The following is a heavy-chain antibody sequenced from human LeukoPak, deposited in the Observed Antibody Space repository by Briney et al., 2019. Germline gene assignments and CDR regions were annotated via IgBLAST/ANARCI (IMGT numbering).Heavy chain of an antibody. V-gene: IGHV3-21*01. Sequence: GGSLRLSCAASGFTFSSYAMNWVRQAPGKGLEWVSSISSSSSYIYYADSVKGRFTISRDNAKNSLYLQMNSLRAEDTAVYYCARVKGSGWLMYYFDYWGQGTLVTVSS. CDR3: ARVKGSGWLMYYFDY. D-gene: IGHD6-19*01. CDR2: ISSSSSYI. CDR1: GFTFSSYA. J-gene: IGHJ4*02.